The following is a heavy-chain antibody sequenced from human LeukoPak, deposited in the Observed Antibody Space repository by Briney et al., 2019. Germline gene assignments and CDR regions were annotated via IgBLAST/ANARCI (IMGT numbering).Heavy chain of an antibody. CDR2: IIPIFGTA. J-gene: IGHJ4*02. V-gene: IGHV1-69*13. D-gene: IGHD3-22*01. CDR1: GGTFSSYA. Sequence: SVKVSCKASGGTFSSYAISWVRQAPGQGLEWMGGIIPIFGTADYAQKFQGRVTITADESTSTVYMELSSLRSEDTAVYYCARGDDSSGYYPFDYWGQGTLVTVSS. CDR3: ARGDDSSGYYPFDY.